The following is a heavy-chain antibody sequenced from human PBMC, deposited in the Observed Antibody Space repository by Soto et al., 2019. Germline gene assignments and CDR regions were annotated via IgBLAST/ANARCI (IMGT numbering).Heavy chain of an antibody. D-gene: IGHD3-10*01. J-gene: IGHJ5*02. CDR2: ISSSSSYI. CDR1: GFTFSSYS. CDR3: ARDRITMVRGFDP. Sequence: EVQLVESGGGLVKPGGSLRLSCAASGFTFSSYSMNWVRQAPGKGLEWVSSISSSSSYIYYADSVKGRFTISRDNAKNLLYLQMNSLRAEDTAVYYCARDRITMVRGFDPWGQGTLVTVSS. V-gene: IGHV3-21*01.